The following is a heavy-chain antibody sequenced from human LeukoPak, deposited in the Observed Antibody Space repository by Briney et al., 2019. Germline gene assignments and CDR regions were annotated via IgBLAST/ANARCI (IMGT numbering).Heavy chain of an antibody. Sequence: GGSLRLSCAASGFTFSRYGMHWVRQAPGKGLEWVAFISYDGSEKYYADSVKGRFTISRDNSKNTLYLQMNSLRAEDTAVYYCAKKEGFGSGSYQYYGMDVWGQGTTVTVSS. CDR2: ISYDGSEK. D-gene: IGHD3-10*01. V-gene: IGHV3-30*18. J-gene: IGHJ6*02. CDR3: AKKEGFGSGSYQYYGMDV. CDR1: GFTFSRYG.